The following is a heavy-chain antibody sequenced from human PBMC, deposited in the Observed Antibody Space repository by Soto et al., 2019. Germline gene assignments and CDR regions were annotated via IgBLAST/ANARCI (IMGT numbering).Heavy chain of an antibody. V-gene: IGHV4-30-4*01. CDR3: ARKSIAAAGRGNWFDP. D-gene: IGHD6-13*01. J-gene: IGHJ5*02. Sequence: TSETLSLTCTLSGGSISSGDYYVSWIRQPPGKGLEWIGYIYYSGSTYYNPSLKSRVTISVDTSKNQFSLKLSPVTAADTAVYYCARKSIAAAGRGNWFDPWGQGTLVTVSS. CDR2: IYYSGST. CDR1: GGSISSGDYY.